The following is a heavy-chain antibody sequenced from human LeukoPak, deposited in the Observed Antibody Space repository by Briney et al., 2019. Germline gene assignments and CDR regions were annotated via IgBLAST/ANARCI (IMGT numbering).Heavy chain of an antibody. Sequence: EASVKVSCKAYGYTFTGYYVHWVRQPPGQGLQWMGYLNPKTCYKKYVQKLQGRVTMTRDTSISTAYMELGGLRADDTAVYYCAREGLYSSGSDFDYWGQGTLVTVSS. CDR1: GYTFTGYY. V-gene: IGHV1-2*02. CDR3: AREGLYSSGSDFDY. CDR2: LNPKTCYK. D-gene: IGHD6-25*01. J-gene: IGHJ4*02.